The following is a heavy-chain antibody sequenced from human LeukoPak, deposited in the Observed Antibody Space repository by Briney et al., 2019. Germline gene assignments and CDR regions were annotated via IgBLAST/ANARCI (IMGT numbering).Heavy chain of an antibody. CDR3: ARRGVVIRVILVGFHKEAFYFDS. CDR2: ISDSGGST. V-gene: IGHV3-23*01. Sequence: GGSLRLSCAVSGITLSNYGMSWVRQAPGKGLEWVAGISDSGGSTNYADFVKGRFTISRDNPKNTLYLQMNSLRAEDTAVYFCARRGVVIRVILVGFHKEAFYFDSWGQGALVTVSS. CDR1: GITLSNYG. J-gene: IGHJ4*02. D-gene: IGHD3-22*01.